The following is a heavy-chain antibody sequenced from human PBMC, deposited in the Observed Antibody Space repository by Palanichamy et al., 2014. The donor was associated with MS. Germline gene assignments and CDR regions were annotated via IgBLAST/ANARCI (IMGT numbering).Heavy chain of an antibody. J-gene: IGHJ5*02. Sequence: EVQLLESGGGLVQPEGSLRLSCTASGFTFTDYAMSWVRQAPGKGLEWVSGISGSGTNLYYADSVKGRFTISRDNSKNTLYLQMNSLRAEDTAVYYCARDRHSTSLCWFDPWGQGALVTVSS. D-gene: IGHD6-6*01. CDR3: ARDRHSTSLCWFDP. CDR2: ISGSGTNL. CDR1: GFTFTDYA. V-gene: IGHV3-23*01.